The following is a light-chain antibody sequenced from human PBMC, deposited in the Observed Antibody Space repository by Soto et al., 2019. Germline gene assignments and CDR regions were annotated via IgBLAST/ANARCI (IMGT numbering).Light chain of an antibody. V-gene: IGKV3-20*01. CDR1: QSISSSF. J-gene: IGKJ3*01. CDR2: GAS. Sequence: EIVLTQSPGTLSLSPGGRANLSCRGSQSISSSFLAWYQQKPGQAPRLLIYGASRRATGIPDRFSDSGSGTDFTLTISRLEPEDFAVYYCHQYGTSPFTFGPGTKVDIK. CDR3: HQYGTSPFT.